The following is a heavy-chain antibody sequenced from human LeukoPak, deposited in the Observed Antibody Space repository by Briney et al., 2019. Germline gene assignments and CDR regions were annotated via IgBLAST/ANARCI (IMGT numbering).Heavy chain of an antibody. Sequence: GGSLRLSCVGSGFTFSGYTMNWVRQAPGKGLEWVSYISSSSFKIGYADSVKGRFTISRDNSKNSLYLQMDSLRVEDTAVYYCVRDPLYGSSWYYYMDVWGKGTTVTVSS. CDR2: ISSSSFKI. D-gene: IGHD6-13*01. CDR3: VRDPLYGSSWYYYMDV. CDR1: GFTFSGYT. V-gene: IGHV3-48*04. J-gene: IGHJ6*03.